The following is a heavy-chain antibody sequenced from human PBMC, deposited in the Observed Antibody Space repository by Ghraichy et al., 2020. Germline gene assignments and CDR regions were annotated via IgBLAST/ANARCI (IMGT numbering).Heavy chain of an antibody. D-gene: IGHD5-18*01. CDR1: GFTVSSNY. V-gene: IGHV3-53*01. CDR2: IYSCGST. J-gene: IGHJ4*02. CDR3: ARGGIQPVPIDY. Sequence: GGSLRLSCAASGFTVSSNYMSWVRQAPGKGLEWVSVIYSCGSTYYADSVKCRFTISRDNSKNTLYLQMNSLRAEDTAVYYCARGGIQPVPIDYWGQGTLVTVSS.